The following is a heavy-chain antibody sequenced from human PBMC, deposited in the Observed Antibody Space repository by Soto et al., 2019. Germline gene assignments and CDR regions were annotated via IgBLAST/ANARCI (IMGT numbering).Heavy chain of an antibody. J-gene: IGHJ6*02. D-gene: IGHD2-15*01. V-gene: IGHV1-69*13. CDR1: GGTFSSDS. CDR2: IIPTSGTA. Sequence: SVKVSCKASGGTFSSDSFSWVRQAPGQGLEWMGGIIPTSGTANYAHKFQGRATITADESTSTAYMELSSLTSEDTAVYFCARGQGYCSGGICYYYYHGMDVWGQGTTVTVS. CDR3: ARGQGYCSGGICYYYYHGMDV.